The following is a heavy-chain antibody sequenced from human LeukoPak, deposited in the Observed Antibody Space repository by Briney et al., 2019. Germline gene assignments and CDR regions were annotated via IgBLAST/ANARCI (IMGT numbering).Heavy chain of an antibody. CDR3: AKEEGIAVAGTSPIPAYYYYMDV. CDR1: GFTFSSYG. D-gene: IGHD6-19*01. J-gene: IGHJ6*03. Sequence: GGSLRLSCAASGFTFSSYGMHWVRQAPGKGLEWVAAIWYDGSNKYYADSVKGRFTISRDNSKNTLYLQMNSLRAEDTAVYYCAKEEGIAVAGTSPIPAYYYYMDVWGKGTTVTVSS. CDR2: IWYDGSNK. V-gene: IGHV3-33*06.